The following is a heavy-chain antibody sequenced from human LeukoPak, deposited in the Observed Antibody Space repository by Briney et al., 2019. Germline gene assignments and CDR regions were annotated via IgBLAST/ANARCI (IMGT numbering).Heavy chain of an antibody. CDR1: GGSISSYY. CDR2: IYTSGST. D-gene: IGHD6-6*01. V-gene: IGHV4-4*07. Sequence: PSETLSLTCTVSGGSISSYYWIWIRQPAGKGLEWIGRIYTSGSTNYNPSLKSRVTMSVDTSKNQFSLKLSSVTAADTAVYYCARASPYSSSKYVTKNHLILDYWGQGTLVTVSS. J-gene: IGHJ4*02. CDR3: ARASPYSSSKYVTKNHLILDY.